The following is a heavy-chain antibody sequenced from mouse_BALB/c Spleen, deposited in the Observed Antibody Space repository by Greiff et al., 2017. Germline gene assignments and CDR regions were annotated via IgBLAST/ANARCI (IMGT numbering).Heavy chain of an antibody. V-gene: IGHV4-1*02. CDR1: GFDFSRYW. CDR2: INPDSSTI. Sequence: EVMLVESGGGLVQPGGSLKLSCAASGFDFSRYWMSWVRQAPGKGLEWIGEINPDSSTINYTPSLKDKFIISRDNAKNTLYLQMSKVRSEDTALYYCARPGPFYYRYDERGYFDDWGQGTTLTVSS. D-gene: IGHD2-14*01. CDR3: ARPGPFYYRYDERGYFDD. J-gene: IGHJ2*01.